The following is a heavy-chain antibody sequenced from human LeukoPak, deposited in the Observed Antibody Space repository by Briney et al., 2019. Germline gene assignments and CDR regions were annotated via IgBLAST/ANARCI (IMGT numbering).Heavy chain of an antibody. CDR1: GYTFTGYY. Sequence: ASVKVSCKASGYTFTGYYMHWLRQAPGQGLEWMGWINPNSGGTNYAQKFQGRVTMTRDTSISTAYMELSRLRSDDTAVYYCARDSHSSGWYGDWFDPWGQGTLVTVSS. V-gene: IGHV1-2*02. J-gene: IGHJ5*02. CDR3: ARDSHSSGWYGDWFDP. CDR2: INPNSGGT. D-gene: IGHD6-19*01.